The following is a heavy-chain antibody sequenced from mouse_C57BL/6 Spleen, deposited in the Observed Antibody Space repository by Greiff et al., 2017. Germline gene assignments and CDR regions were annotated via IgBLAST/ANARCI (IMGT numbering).Heavy chain of an antibody. CDR1: GYSFTGYY. Sequence: DVKLQESGPELVKPGASVKISCKASGYSFTGYYMNWVKQSPEKSLEWIGEINPSTGGTTYNQKFKAKATLTVDKSSSTAYMQLKSLTSEDSAVYYCASIYYDYDGAWFAYWGQGTLVTVSA. CDR3: ASIYYDYDGAWFAY. V-gene: IGHV1-42*01. CDR2: INPSTGGT. J-gene: IGHJ3*01. D-gene: IGHD2-4*01.